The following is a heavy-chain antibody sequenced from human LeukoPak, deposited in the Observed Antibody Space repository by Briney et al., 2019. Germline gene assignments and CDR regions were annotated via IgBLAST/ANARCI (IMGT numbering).Heavy chain of an antibody. Sequence: GASVKVSCKASGVTFSIHAISWVRQAPGQGLEWMGGIIPIFGTTNYAQKFQGRVTITADESTSTAYMELSSLRSEDTAVYYCARAPYGNNRSSYFYSYMDVWGRGTAVTVSS. CDR2: IIPIFGTT. J-gene: IGHJ6*03. CDR1: GVTFSIHA. CDR3: ARAPYGNNRSSYFYSYMDV. D-gene: IGHD5-24*01. V-gene: IGHV1-69*13.